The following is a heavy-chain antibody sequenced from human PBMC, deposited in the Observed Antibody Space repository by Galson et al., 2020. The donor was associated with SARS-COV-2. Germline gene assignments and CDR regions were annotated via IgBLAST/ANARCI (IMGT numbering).Heavy chain of an antibody. D-gene: IGHD1-20*01. CDR2: ISAYNGNT. CDR1: GYTFTSYG. CDR3: ARAGITGTVYYYYYYMAV. Sequence: ASVKVSCKASGYTFTSYGISWVRQAPGQGLEWMGWISAYNGNTNYAQQLQGRVTMTTDTSTSTAYMELRSLRSDDTAVYYCARAGITGTVYYYYYYMAVWGKGITVTVSS. J-gene: IGHJ6*03. V-gene: IGHV1-18*01.